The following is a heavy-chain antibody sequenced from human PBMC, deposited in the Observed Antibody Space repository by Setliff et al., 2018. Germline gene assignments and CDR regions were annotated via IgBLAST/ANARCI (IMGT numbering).Heavy chain of an antibody. Sequence: SETLSLTCAVYGGSFSGYYWSWIRQPPGKGLEWIGEINHSGSTNYNPSLKSRVTMTRDTPISTVYMELSLLTSDDTAVYFCARRDGRSGYLGFDLWGHGSLVTVSS. V-gene: IGHV4-34*10. D-gene: IGHD3-22*01. J-gene: IGHJ4*01. CDR1: GGSFSGYY. CDR3: ARRDGRSGYLGFDL. CDR2: INHSGST.